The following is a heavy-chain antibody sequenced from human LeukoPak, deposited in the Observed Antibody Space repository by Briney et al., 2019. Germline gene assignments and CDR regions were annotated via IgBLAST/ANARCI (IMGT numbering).Heavy chain of an antibody. Sequence: PGGSLRLSCAASGFTFSSYGMHWVRQAPGKGLEWEAVISYDGSNKYYADSVKGRFTISRDNSKNTLYLQMNSLRAEDTAVYYCAKDHGHCSGGSCYYFDYWGQGTLVTVSS. CDR3: AKDHGHCSGGSCYYFDY. J-gene: IGHJ4*02. CDR2: ISYDGSNK. CDR1: GFTFSSYG. V-gene: IGHV3-30*18. D-gene: IGHD2-15*01.